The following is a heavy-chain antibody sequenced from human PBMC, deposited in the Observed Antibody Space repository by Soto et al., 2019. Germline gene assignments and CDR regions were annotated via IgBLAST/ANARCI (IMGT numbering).Heavy chain of an antibody. CDR2: IKSKTDGGTT. Sequence: GGSLRLSCAASGFTFSNAWMNWVRQAPGKGLAWVGRIKSKTDGGTTYNAAPVKAGFTNTRDDAKNKLYLQMNSLKTEDTAVYYCTTMGCGYCSSTSWYGYYYYYGMDVWGQGTTVTVSS. D-gene: IGHD2-2*01. CDR3: TTMGCGYCSSTSWYGYYYYYGMDV. J-gene: IGHJ6*02. CDR1: GFTFSNAW. V-gene: IGHV3-15*07.